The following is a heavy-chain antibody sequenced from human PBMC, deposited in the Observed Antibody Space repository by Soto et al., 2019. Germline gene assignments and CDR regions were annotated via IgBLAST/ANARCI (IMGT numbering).Heavy chain of an antibody. D-gene: IGHD1-1*01. Sequence: SETLSLTCTVSGGSISSGGYYWSWIRQHPGKGLEWIGYIYYSGSTYYNPSLKSRVTISVDTSKNQFSLKLSSVTAADTAVYYCARGIWDDGPSFDYWGQGTLVTVSS. J-gene: IGHJ4*02. CDR3: ARGIWDDGPSFDY. CDR1: GGSISSGGYY. V-gene: IGHV4-31*03. CDR2: IYYSGST.